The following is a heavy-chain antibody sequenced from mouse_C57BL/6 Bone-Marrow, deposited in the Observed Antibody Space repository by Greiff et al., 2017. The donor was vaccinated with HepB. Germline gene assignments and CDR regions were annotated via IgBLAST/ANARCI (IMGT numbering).Heavy chain of an antibody. CDR2: IHPNSGST. CDR3: ARGSSSYWYFDG. V-gene: IGHV1-64*01. CDR1: GYTFTSYW. D-gene: IGHD1-1*01. J-gene: IGHJ1*03. Sequence: QVQLQQPGAELVKPGASVKLSCKASGYTFTSYWMHWVKQRPGQGLEWIGMIHPNSGSTNYNEKFKSKATLTVDKSSSTAYMQLSSLTSEDSAVYYCARGSSSYWYFDGWGTGTTVTVSS.